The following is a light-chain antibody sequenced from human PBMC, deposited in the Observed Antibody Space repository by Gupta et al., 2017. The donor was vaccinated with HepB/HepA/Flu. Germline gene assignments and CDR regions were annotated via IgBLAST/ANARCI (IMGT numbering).Light chain of an antibody. CDR2: WAS. CDR3: QQYDSAPFT. CDR1: QSVLYNSNNKNY. J-gene: IGKJ3*01. Sequence: DIVMTQSPDSLAVSLGERATINCKSSQSVLYNSNNKNYLAWYRQKPGQPPRLLIYWASTRESGVPDRFSGSGSGTDFTLTISSLQAEDVAVYYCQQYDSAPFTFGHGTKVDIK. V-gene: IGKV4-1*01.